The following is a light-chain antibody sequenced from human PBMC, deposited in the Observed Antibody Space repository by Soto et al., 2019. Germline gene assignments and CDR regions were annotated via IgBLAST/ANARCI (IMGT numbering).Light chain of an antibody. V-gene: IGLV2-14*01. CDR1: SSDVGGYNY. Sequence: QSVLTQPAPVSGSPGQSITISCTGTSSDVGGYNYVSWYQQHPGKAPKLMISEVSNRPSGVSNRFSGSKSGNTASLTISGLQAEDEADYYCSSYTSNNLYVFGTGTKVTVL. CDR2: EVS. CDR3: SSYTSNNLYV. J-gene: IGLJ1*01.